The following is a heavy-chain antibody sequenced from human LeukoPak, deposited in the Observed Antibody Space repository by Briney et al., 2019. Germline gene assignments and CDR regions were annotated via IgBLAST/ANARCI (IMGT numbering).Heavy chain of an antibody. CDR2: SNAGNGNT. CDR3: ARERRVSSRLSGYSYFDY. J-gene: IGHJ4*02. V-gene: IGHV1-3*02. D-gene: IGHD3-22*01. Sequence: ASVKVSCKASGYTFTSYAMHWVRQAPGQRLEWMGWSNAGNGNTKYSQEFQGRVTITRDTSASTAYMELSRLRSDDTAVYYCARERRVSSRLSGYSYFDYWGQGTLVTVSS. CDR1: GYTFTSYA.